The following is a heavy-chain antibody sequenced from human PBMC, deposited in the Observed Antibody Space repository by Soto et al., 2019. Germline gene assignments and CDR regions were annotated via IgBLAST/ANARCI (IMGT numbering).Heavy chain of an antibody. J-gene: IGHJ6*02. CDR3: ASSSFGPYYYYGMDV. D-gene: IGHD3-3*01. CDR1: GYRFTSYW. V-gene: IGHV5-51*01. CDR2: IYPDDSDT. Sequence: PGESLKISCKGLGYRFTSYWIGWVRQMPGKGLEWMGIIYPDDSDTRYSPSFEGQVTISADKSINSAYLQWASLKASDTAMYYCASSSFGPYYYYGMDVWGQGTTVTVSS.